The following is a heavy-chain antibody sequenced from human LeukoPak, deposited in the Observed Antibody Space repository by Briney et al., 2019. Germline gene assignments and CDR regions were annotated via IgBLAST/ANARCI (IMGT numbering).Heavy chain of an antibody. V-gene: IGHV3-30*02. CDR1: GFTFSSYG. J-gene: IGHJ6*02. CDR3: ARAGGSGSYYHYYGMDV. D-gene: IGHD3-10*01. CDR2: IRYDGSNK. Sequence: GGSLRLSCAASGFTFSSYGMHWVRQAPGKGLEWVAFIRYDGSNKYYADSVKGRFTISRDNSKNTLYLQMNSLRAEDTAVYHCARAGGSGSYYHYYGMDVWGQGTTVTVSS.